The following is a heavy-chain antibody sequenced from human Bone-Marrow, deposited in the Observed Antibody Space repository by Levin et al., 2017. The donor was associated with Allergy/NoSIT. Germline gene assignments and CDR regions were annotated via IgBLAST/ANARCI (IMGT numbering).Heavy chain of an antibody. Sequence: PSETLSLTCTVSGASISTGAFSWNWIRQPAGSRLEWIGSIFPSGSTHYNPSLKSRLTISVDTSKDQFSLRLNSVTAADTAVYYCARALLGFREPLVNAIDLWGQGTMVTVSS. CDR3: ARALLGFREPLVNAIDL. V-gene: IGHV4-61*02. D-gene: IGHD3-10*01. CDR2: IFPSGST. CDR1: GASISTGAFS. J-gene: IGHJ3*01.